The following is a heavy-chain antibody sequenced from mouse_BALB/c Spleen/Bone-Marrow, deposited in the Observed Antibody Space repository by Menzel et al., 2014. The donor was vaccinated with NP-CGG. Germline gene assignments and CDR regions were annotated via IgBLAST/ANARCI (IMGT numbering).Heavy chain of an antibody. Sequence: VQLKESGAELVKPGASVKLSCTASGFNIKDTYMHWAKQRPEQGLEWIGRIDPANGNTKYDPKFQGKATITADTSSNTAYLQLSSLPSEDSAVYYCARWEYYAMDYWGQGTSVTVSS. CDR1: GFNIKDTY. J-gene: IGHJ4*01. D-gene: IGHD4-1*01. CDR2: IDPANGNT. V-gene: IGHV14-3*02. CDR3: ARWEYYAMDY.